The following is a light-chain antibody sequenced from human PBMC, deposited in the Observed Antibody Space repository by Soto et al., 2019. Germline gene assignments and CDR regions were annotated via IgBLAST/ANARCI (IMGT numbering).Light chain of an antibody. V-gene: IGLV2-14*01. CDR2: EVT. Sequence: QSVLTQPASVSGSPGQSITISCTGTRRDVGGYNYVSWYQQYPGKSPKLLIYEVTHRPSGISYRFSGSKSGNTASLTISGLQGEDEADYYCSAYTVSRTYVFGTGTKLTVL. J-gene: IGLJ1*01. CDR1: RRDVGGYNY. CDR3: SAYTVSRTYV.